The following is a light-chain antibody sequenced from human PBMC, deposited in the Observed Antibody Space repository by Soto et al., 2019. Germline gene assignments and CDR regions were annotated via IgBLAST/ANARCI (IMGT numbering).Light chain of an antibody. CDR1: SSDVGGYKF. Sequence: QSALTQPASVSGSPGQSITISCTGTSSDVGGYKFVSWYQQHPGKAPKLMIYGVSNRPSGVSDRFSGSKSGNTASLTISGLQAEDEADYYCSSYASSSAVVFGGGTKLTVL. J-gene: IGLJ3*02. CDR2: GVS. CDR3: SSYASSSAVV. V-gene: IGLV2-14*01.